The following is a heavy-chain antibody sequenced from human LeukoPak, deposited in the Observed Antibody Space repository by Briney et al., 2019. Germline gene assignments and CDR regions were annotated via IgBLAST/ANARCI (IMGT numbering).Heavy chain of an antibody. V-gene: IGHV3-48*02. CDR1: GFTFSSYS. CDR2: ISGSSTTE. Sequence: QPGGSLRLSCAASGFTFSSYSMNWVRQAPGKGLEWVSYISGSSTTEYYADSVKGRFTISRDNAKNSLYLQMNSLRDGDTAVYYCATELWFGELFPYFDYWGQGTLVTVSS. J-gene: IGHJ4*02. D-gene: IGHD3-10*01. CDR3: ATELWFGELFPYFDY.